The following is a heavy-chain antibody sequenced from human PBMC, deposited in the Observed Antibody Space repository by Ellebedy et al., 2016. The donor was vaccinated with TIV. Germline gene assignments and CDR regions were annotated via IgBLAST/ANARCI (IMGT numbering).Heavy chain of an antibody. CDR3: ASQRGPLPGADTYDYYGLDV. D-gene: IGHD2-2*01. V-gene: IGHV3-53*01. J-gene: IGHJ6*02. CDR1: AFSFRSNS. CDR2: IHSDGST. Sequence: PGGSLRLSCVVPAFSFRSNSMTWVRQAPGEGLQWVSLIHSDGSTYYTHSVKGRFTISRDTSKSTLYLQMNKLRSEDTAVYYCASQRGPLPGADTYDYYGLDVWGQGTTVTVSS.